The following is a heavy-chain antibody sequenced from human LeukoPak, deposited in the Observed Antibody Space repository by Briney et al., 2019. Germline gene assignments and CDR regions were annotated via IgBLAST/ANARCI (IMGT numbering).Heavy chain of an antibody. Sequence: SETLSLTCTVSGGSISSSSYYWGWIRQPPGKGLEWIGSIYYSGSTYYNPSLKSRVTISVDTSKNQFSLKLSSVTAADTAVYYCARGGVPAAFDYWGQGTLVTVSS. V-gene: IGHV4-39*07. CDR2: IYYSGST. CDR1: GGSISSSSYY. J-gene: IGHJ4*02. D-gene: IGHD2-2*01. CDR3: ARGGVPAAFDY.